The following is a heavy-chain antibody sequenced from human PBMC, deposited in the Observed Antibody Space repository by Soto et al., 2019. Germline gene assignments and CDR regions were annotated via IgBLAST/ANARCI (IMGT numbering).Heavy chain of an antibody. J-gene: IGHJ4*02. CDR3: ARAPYSSTSFFFDF. CDR1: GYTVTAYH. CDR2: VNPSLGRA. D-gene: IGHD6-6*01. V-gene: IGHV1-46*01. Sequence: ASGKVCCKTSGYTVTAYHMHWVRQAPGQGLEWMGIVNPSLGRANYAQKFQDRVAMTWDTSINTFYMELTSLRSDDTAVYYCARAPYSSTSFFFDFWGQGTLVTVSS.